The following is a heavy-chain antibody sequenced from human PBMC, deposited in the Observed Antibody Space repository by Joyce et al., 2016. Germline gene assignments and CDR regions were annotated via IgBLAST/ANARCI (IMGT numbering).Heavy chain of an antibody. CDR3: ARDRCDTGTCYLYGYYHGMDV. V-gene: IGHV3-30*04. CDR1: GVTSNKYA. Sequence: LSCVASGVTSNKYALHWVRQAPGKGLEWVAVVSYDGSNEYYADSVKGRFIVSRDSSKNTLYLQMNSLRPEDSAVYYCARDRCDTGTCYLYGYYHGMDVWGPGTTVTVSS. CDR2: VSYDGSNE. D-gene: IGHD2-15*01. J-gene: IGHJ6*02.